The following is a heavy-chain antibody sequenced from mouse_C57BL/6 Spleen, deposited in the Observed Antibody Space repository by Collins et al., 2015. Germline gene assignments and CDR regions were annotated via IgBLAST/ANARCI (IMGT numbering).Heavy chain of an antibody. Sequence: QIQLVQSGPELKKPGETVKISCKASGYTFTNYGMNWVKQAPGKGLKWMGWINTYTGEPTYADDFKGRFAFSLETSASTAYLQINNLKNEDTATYFCARRGDYAMDYWGQGTSVTVSS. CDR3: ARRGDYAMDY. J-gene: IGHJ4*01. CDR1: GYTFTNYG. CDR2: INTYTGEP. V-gene: IGHV9-3-1*01.